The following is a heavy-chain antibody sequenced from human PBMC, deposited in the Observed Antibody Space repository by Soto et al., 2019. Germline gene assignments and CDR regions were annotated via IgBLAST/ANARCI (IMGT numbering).Heavy chain of an antibody. Sequence: SETLSLTCTVSGGSISSYYWSWIRQPPGKGLEWIGYIYYSGSTNYNPSLKSRVTISVDTSKNQFSLKLSSVTAADTAVYYCARSENWPTWDYWGQGTLVTVSS. CDR2: IYYSGST. V-gene: IGHV4-59*01. D-gene: IGHD1-1*01. CDR3: ARSENWPTWDY. J-gene: IGHJ4*02. CDR1: GGSISSYY.